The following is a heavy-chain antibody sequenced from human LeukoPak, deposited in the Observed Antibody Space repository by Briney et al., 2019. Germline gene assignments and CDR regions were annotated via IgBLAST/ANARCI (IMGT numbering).Heavy chain of an antibody. Sequence: GGSLRLSCAASGFIFSAYEMDWVRQAPGEGPEWMSFISSDGRTIYYADSVKGRFTISRDNAKNSLYLQMNSLRAEDTAVYSCVKPTAGQWLAPFDYWGQGTLVTVSS. CDR2: ISSDGRTI. J-gene: IGHJ4*02. D-gene: IGHD6-19*01. CDR3: VKPTAGQWLAPFDY. CDR1: GFIFSAYE. V-gene: IGHV3-48*03.